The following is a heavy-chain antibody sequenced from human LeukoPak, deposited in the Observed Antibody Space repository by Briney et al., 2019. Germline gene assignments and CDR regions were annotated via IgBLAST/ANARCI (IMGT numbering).Heavy chain of an antibody. Sequence: GGSLRLSCAASGFSFRGYGMHWVRQAPGKGLEYVSAISADGGTTYYADSVKDRFIISRDNAKNTLYLQMGSLRNEDMAVHYCARGRGGPPFDYWGQGTLVIVSS. CDR2: ISADGGTT. CDR3: ARGRGGPPFDY. CDR1: GFSFRGYG. V-gene: IGHV3-64*02. J-gene: IGHJ4*02.